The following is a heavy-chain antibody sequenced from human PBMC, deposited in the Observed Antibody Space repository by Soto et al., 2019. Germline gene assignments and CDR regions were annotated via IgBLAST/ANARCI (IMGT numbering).Heavy chain of an antibody. CDR2: IRSSAYGGTT. J-gene: IGHJ5*02. D-gene: IGHD3-3*01. Sequence: EVQLVESGGHMVQPGRSLRLSCTASGFTFGDNAMSWFRQAPGAGLEWVGFIRSSAYGGTTEYAASVKGRFTISRDDSKGIAYLQMTSLKTEDTALYYCTRGWIFGPLINWFDPWGQGTLVTVSS. V-gene: IGHV3-49*03. CDR1: GFTFGDNA. CDR3: TRGWIFGPLINWFDP.